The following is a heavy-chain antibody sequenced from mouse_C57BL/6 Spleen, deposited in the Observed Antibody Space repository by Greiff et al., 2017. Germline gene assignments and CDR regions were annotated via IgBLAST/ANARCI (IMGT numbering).Heavy chain of an antibody. D-gene: IGHD2-4*01. V-gene: IGHV2-2*01. CDR2: IWSGGST. CDR1: GFSLTSYG. CDR3: ASFYDYGYAMDY. J-gene: IGHJ4*01. Sequence: VMLVASGPGLVQPSQSLSITCTVSGFSLTSYGVHWVRQSPGKGLEWLGVIWSGGSTDYNAAFISRLSISKDNSKSQVFFKMNSLQADDTAIYYCASFYDYGYAMDYWGQGTSVTVSS.